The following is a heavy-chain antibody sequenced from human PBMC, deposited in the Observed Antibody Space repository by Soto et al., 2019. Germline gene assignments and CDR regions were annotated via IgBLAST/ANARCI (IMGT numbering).Heavy chain of an antibody. CDR2: IKEDGSEK. CDR3: ARSGDVFVVPGSLTFHFNGLDV. Sequence: GGSLRLSCADSGFILRNYWMSWVRQAPGMGLQWVASIKEDGSEKYYVDPVKGRFTISRENAKNSLYLQMNSLRDEDTAVYYCARSGDVFVVPGSLTFHFNGLDVWGQGTTVTVSS. D-gene: IGHD3-10*01. CDR1: GFILRNYW. J-gene: IGHJ6*02. V-gene: IGHV3-7*01.